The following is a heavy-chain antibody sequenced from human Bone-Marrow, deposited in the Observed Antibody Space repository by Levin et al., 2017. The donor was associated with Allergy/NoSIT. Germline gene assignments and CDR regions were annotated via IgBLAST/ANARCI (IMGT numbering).Heavy chain of an antibody. CDR2: ITSSSHT. CDR1: GFAFSTYS. J-gene: IGHJ4*02. D-gene: IGHD4-17*01. CDR3: ASLQYGDYGNDY. Sequence: GESLKISCAASGFAFSTYSMNWVRQAPGKGLEWVSAITSSSHTYYPDSVKGRFTISRDNAKNSLYLQMNSLRAEDTAVYYCASLQYGDYGNDYWGQGTLVTVSS. V-gene: IGHV3-21*01.